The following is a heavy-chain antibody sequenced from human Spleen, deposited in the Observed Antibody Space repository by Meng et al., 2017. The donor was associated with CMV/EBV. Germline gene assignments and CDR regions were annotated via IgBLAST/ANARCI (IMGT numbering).Heavy chain of an antibody. Sequence: GESLKISCAASGFTFSSYDMHWVRQATGKGLEWVSGIGTAGDTYYPDSVKGRFTISRDSAKKSLHLQMNSLRAEDTAVYYCAKDTGWELLSGVPDSWGQGTLVTVSS. V-gene: IGHV3-13*01. CDR1: GFTFSSYD. J-gene: IGHJ5*01. CDR2: IGTAGDT. CDR3: AKDTGWELLSGVPDS. D-gene: IGHD1-26*01.